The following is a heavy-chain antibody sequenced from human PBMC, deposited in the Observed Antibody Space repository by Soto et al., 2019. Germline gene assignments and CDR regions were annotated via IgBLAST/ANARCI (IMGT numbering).Heavy chain of an antibody. CDR3: ARGGPPTSNWFDP. J-gene: IGHJ5*02. V-gene: IGHV3-48*01. CDR1: GFTFSSYS. D-gene: IGHD1-26*01. Sequence: PGGSLRLSCAASGFTFSSYSMNWVRQAPGKGLEWVSYISSSSSTIHYADSVKGRFTISRDNAKNSLYLQMNSLRAEDTAVYYCARGGPPTSNWFDPWGQGTLVTVSS. CDR2: ISSSSSTI.